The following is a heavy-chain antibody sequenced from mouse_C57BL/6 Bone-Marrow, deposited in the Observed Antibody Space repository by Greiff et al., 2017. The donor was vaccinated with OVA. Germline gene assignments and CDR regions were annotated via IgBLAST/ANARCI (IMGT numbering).Heavy chain of an antibody. CDR1: GYTFTDYY. D-gene: IGHD1-1*01. V-gene: IGHV1-26*01. CDR3: ARISPYYYPVSY. CDR2: INPNNGGT. Sequence: EVQLQQSGPELVKPGASVKISCKASGYTFTDYYMNWVKQSHGKSLEWIGDINPNNGGTSYNQKFKGKATLTVDKSSSTAYMELRSLTSEDSAVYYCARISPYYYPVSYWGQGTTLTVSS. J-gene: IGHJ2*01.